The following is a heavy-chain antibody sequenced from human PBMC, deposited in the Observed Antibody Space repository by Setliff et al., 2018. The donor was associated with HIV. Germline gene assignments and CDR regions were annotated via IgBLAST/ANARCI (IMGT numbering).Heavy chain of an antibody. CDR1: GGSFTTYY. Sequence: PSETLSLTCAVSGGSFTTYYWSWIRQTPGKGMEWIGEINHGGGTNYNPSLKSRVTISEDTSKNQFSLKLSSVTAADTAVYYCARGHCSETSCYESDAFDIWGQGTVVTVSS. J-gene: IGHJ3*02. V-gene: IGHV4-34*01. D-gene: IGHD2-2*01. CDR3: ARGHCSETSCYESDAFDI. CDR2: INHGGGT.